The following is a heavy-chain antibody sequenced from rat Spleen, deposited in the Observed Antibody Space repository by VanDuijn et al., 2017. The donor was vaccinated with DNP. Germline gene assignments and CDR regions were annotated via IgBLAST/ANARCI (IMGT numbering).Heavy chain of an antibody. D-gene: IGHD1-1*01. Sequence: EVQLQESGPGLVKPSQSLSLTCSVTGYSITSNYWAWIRKFPGNEMEWMGYINYSGSTSYNPSLRSRISITRDTSKNHFFLHLNSVTTEDTATYYCARWVRYFDYWGQGVMVTVSS. CDR2: INYSGST. V-gene: IGHV3-1*01. J-gene: IGHJ2*01. CDR3: ARWVRYFDY. CDR1: GYSITSNY.